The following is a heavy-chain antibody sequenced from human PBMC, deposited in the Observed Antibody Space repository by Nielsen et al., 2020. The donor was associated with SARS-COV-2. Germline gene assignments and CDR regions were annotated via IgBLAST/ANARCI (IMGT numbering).Heavy chain of an antibody. Sequence: ASVKVSCKVSGYTLTELSMHWVRQAPGKGLEWMGGFDPEDGETIYAQKFQGRVTMTEDTSTDTAYMELSSLRSEDTAVYYCATVPHYDILTGYFNPMTSPLDYWGQGTLVTVSS. D-gene: IGHD3-9*01. V-gene: IGHV1-24*01. J-gene: IGHJ4*02. CDR1: GYTLTELS. CDR2: FDPEDGET. CDR3: ATVPHYDILTGYFNPMTSPLDY.